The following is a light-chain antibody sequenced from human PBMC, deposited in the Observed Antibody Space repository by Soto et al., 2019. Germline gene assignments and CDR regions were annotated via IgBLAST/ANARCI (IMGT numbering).Light chain of an antibody. J-gene: IGLJ3*02. CDR1: SSDVGGYDY. CDR3: SSFTSSRTWV. V-gene: IGLV2-14*01. Sequence: QSALTQPASVSGSPGQSITISCTGSSSDVGGYDYVSWFQQHPGRAPKLLIYEVITRPSGVSTRFSGSKSANTASRTISGLQPEDEADFYCSSFTSSRTWVLGGGTKLTVL. CDR2: EVI.